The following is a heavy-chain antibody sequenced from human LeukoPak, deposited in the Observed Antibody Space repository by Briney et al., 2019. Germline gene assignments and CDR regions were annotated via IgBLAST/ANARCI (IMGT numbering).Heavy chain of an antibody. CDR1: GFTFSSFS. Sequence: GGSLRLSXAASGFTFSSFSMNWVRQAPGKGLEWVSSISSSGSYIYYADSVKGRFTISRDNAKNSLYLQMNSLRAEDTAVYYCARQARPDTAMGEDWFDPWGQGTLVTVSS. CDR2: ISSSGSYI. D-gene: IGHD5-18*01. CDR3: ARQARPDTAMGEDWFDP. J-gene: IGHJ5*02. V-gene: IGHV3-21*01.